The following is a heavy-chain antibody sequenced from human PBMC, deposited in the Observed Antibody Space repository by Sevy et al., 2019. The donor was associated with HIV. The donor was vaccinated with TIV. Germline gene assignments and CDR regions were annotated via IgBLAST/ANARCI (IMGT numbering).Heavy chain of an antibody. CDR1: GFTFSDYY. Sequence: GGSLRLSCAASGFTFSDYYMSWIRQAPGKGLEWVSYISSSGSTIYYADSVKGRFTISRDNAKNSLYLQMNSLRAEDTAVYYWARDQGIAAAGNLYFDYWGQGTLVTVSS. CDR2: ISSSGSTI. J-gene: IGHJ4*02. CDR3: ARDQGIAAAGNLYFDY. D-gene: IGHD6-13*01. V-gene: IGHV3-11*01.